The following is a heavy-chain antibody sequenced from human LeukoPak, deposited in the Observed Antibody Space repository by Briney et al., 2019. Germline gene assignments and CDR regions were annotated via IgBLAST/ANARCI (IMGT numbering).Heavy chain of an antibody. Sequence: GGSLRLSCATSGFTFSSYSMTWVRQAPGKGLEWVSAITGGGDYTNYADSVKGRFTISRDNSKNTLYLQVNSLRAGDTAIYYCAKRSRHSSGYFDYWGQGTLVTVSS. V-gene: IGHV3-23*01. CDR1: GFTFSSYS. J-gene: IGHJ4*02. CDR2: ITGGGDYT. CDR3: AKRSRHSSGYFDY. D-gene: IGHD3-22*01.